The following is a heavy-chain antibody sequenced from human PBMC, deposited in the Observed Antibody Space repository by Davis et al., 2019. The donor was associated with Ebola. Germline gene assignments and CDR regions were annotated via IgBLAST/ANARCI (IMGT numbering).Heavy chain of an antibody. V-gene: IGHV3-30*02. D-gene: IGHD1-26*01. CDR2: IRYDGSNK. Sequence: GESLKISCAASGFTFSSYGMHWVRQAPGKGLEWVAFIRYDGSNKYYADSVKGRFTISRDNSKNTLYLQMNSLRAEDTAVYYCARVSGSYYPASDYWGQGTLVTVSS. CDR1: GFTFSSYG. CDR3: ARVSGSYYPASDY. J-gene: IGHJ4*02.